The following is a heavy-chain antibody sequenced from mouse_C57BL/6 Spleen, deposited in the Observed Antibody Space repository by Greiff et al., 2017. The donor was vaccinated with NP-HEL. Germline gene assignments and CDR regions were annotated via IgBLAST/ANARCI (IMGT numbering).Heavy chain of an antibody. Sequence: QVQLKQPGAELVKPGASVKVSCKASGYTFTSYWMHWVKQRPGQGLEWIGRIHPSDSDTNYNQKFKGKATLTVDKSSSTAYMQLSSLTSEDSAVYYCANTGITTVKGAWFAYWGQGTLVTVSA. CDR3: ANTGITTVKGAWFAY. J-gene: IGHJ3*01. V-gene: IGHV1-74*01. CDR1: GYTFTSYW. D-gene: IGHD1-1*01. CDR2: IHPSDSDT.